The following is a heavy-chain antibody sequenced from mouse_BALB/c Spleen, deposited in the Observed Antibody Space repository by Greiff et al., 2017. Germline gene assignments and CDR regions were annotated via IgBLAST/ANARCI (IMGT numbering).Heavy chain of an antibody. CDR3: ARRGSYYRYGADFDFDY. J-gene: IGHJ2*01. D-gene: IGHD2-14*01. CDR2: INPDSSTI. Sequence: EVKLVESGGGLVQPGGSLKLSCAASGFDFSRYWMSWVRQAPGKGLEWIGEINPDSSTINYTPSLKDKFIISRDNAKNTLYLQMSKVRSEDTALYYCARRGSYYRYGADFDFDYWGQGTTLTVSS. CDR1: GFDFSRYW. V-gene: IGHV4-1*02.